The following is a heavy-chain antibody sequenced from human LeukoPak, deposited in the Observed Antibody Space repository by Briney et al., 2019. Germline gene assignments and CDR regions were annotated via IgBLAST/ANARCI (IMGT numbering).Heavy chain of an antibody. D-gene: IGHD3-3*01. CDR3: ARAKNVVFGVVIYYYYMDV. CDR2: IYYSGST. J-gene: IGHJ6*03. V-gene: IGHV4-30-4*01. CDR1: GGSISSGDYY. Sequence: TSQTLSLTCTVSGGSISSGDYYWSWIRQPPGKGLEWIGYIYYSGSTYYNPSLKSRVTISVDTSKNQFSLKLSSVTAADTAVYYCARAKNVVFGVVIYYYYMDVWGKGTTVTVSS.